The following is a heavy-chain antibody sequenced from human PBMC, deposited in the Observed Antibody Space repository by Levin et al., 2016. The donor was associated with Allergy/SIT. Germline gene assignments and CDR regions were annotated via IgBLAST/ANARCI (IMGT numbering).Heavy chain of an antibody. CDR1: GFTFSSYW. J-gene: IGHJ6*03. V-gene: IGHV3-7*01. CDR3: ARDRRAYQLLDESDYYYYYYMDV. D-gene: IGHD2-2*01. Sequence: GESLKISCAASGFTFSSYWMSWVRQAPGKGLEWVANIKQDGSEKYYVDSVKGRFTISRDNAKNSLYLQMNSLRAEDTAVYYCARDRRAYQLLDESDYYYYYYMDVWGKGTTVTVSS. CDR2: IKQDGSEK.